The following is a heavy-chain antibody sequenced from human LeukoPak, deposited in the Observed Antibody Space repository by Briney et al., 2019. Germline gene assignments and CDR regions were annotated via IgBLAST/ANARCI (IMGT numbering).Heavy chain of an antibody. J-gene: IGHJ3*02. CDR2: ISYSGST. D-gene: IGHD4-17*01. CDR3: ARDPTTVTKGFDI. Sequence: PSETLSLTCAVYGGSFSGYYWTWIRQPPGKGLEWIGYISYSGSTNYNPSLRSRVTISIDTSNNQISLRLSPVTAADTAVYYCARDPTTVTKGFDIWGLGTMVTVSP. V-gene: IGHV4-59*01. CDR1: GGSFSGYY.